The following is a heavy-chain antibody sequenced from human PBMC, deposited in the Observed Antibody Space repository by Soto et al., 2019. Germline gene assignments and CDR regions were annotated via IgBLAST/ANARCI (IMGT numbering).Heavy chain of an antibody. D-gene: IGHD2-15*01. V-gene: IGHV3-53*01. CDR2: IYSGRYP. CDR1: GFTVSNNY. CDR3: VRGGGGGLFDP. Sequence: GGSLRLSCAVSGFTVSNNYMSWVRQAPGKGLEGVSVIYSGRYPAYADSVKGRFTISRDNAKRSLYLQMMSLTAEDTAIYYCVRGGGGGLFDPWGQGTMVTVSS. J-gene: IGHJ5*02.